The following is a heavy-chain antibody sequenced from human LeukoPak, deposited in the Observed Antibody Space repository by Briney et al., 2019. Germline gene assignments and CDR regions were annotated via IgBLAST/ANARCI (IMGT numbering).Heavy chain of an antibody. V-gene: IGHV3-7*01. J-gene: IGHJ4*02. CDR2: INGDGSEI. CDR1: GFTFSMSW. D-gene: IGHD3-22*01. CDR3: ARDPVYYDSSGLIDY. Sequence: GGSLRLSCAASGFTFSMSWMTWVRQAPGKGLEWVASINGDGSEIHYVDSVKGRFTISRDNAKNSLYLQMNSLRAEDTAVYYCARDPVYYDSSGLIDYWGQGTLVTVSS.